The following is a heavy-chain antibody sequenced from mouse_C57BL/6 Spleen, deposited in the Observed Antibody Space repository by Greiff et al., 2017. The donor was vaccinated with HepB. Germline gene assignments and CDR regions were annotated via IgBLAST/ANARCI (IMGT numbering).Heavy chain of an antibody. Sequence: DVKLQESGPGLVKPSQSLSLTCSVTGYSITSGYYWNWIRQFPGNKLEWMGYISYDGSNNYNPSLKNRISITRDTSKNQFFLKLNSVTTEDTATYYCAGGTPTVVATGGYFDVWGTGTTVTVSS. J-gene: IGHJ1*03. CDR3: AGGTPTVVATGGYFDV. CDR1: GYSITSGYY. V-gene: IGHV3-6*01. D-gene: IGHD1-1*01. CDR2: ISYDGSN.